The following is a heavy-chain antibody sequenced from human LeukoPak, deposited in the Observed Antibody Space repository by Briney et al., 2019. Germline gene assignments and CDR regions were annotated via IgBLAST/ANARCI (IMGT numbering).Heavy chain of an antibody. CDR2: VSGSGGST. D-gene: IGHD7-27*01. CDR1: GFSFSTYA. CDR3: AKDDVPSNWGTLGLFDY. V-gene: IGHV3-23*01. J-gene: IGHJ4*02. Sequence: GGSLRLSCAASGFSFSTYAMNWVRQAPGKGLEWVSAVSGSGGSTYYADSVKGRFTISRDNSKNTLYLQMNSLRAEDTTVYYCAKDDVPSNWGTLGLFDYWGQGALVTVSS.